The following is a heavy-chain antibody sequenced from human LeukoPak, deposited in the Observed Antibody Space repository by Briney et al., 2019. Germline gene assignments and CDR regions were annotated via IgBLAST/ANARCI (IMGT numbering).Heavy chain of an antibody. CDR3: ARVRGYCSSTSCPVGY. D-gene: IGHD2-2*01. V-gene: IGHV1-8*01. Sequence: ASVKVSCKASGYTFRNFDINWVRQATGQGLEWMGWMNPNSGNTGYAQKFQGRVTMTRNTSISTAYMELSSLRSEDTAVYYCARVRGYCSSTSCPVGYWGQGTLVTVSS. CDR2: MNPNSGNT. CDR1: GYTFRNFD. J-gene: IGHJ4*02.